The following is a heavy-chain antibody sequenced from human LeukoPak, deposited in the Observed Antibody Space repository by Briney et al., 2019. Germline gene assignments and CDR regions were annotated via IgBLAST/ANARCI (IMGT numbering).Heavy chain of an antibody. CDR1: GSTFTSYY. Sequence: ASVKVSCKASGSTFTSYYIHWVRQAPGQGLEWMGIINPSGGSTSYAQKFQGRVTMTRDTSTSTVYMELSSLRSEDTAVYYCARDSAMVRGRPYYFDYWGQGTLVTVSS. D-gene: IGHD3-10*01. CDR2: INPSGGST. CDR3: ARDSAMVRGRPYYFDY. V-gene: IGHV1-46*01. J-gene: IGHJ4*02.